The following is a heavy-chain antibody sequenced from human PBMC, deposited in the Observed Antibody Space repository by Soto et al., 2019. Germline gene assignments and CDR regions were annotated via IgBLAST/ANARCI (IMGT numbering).Heavy chain of an antibody. V-gene: IGHV4-59*01. CDR3: ARARKATYVTGGFDS. CDR2: SSYGGIT. D-gene: IGHD2-8*02. J-gene: IGHJ4*02. CDR1: GGSISDYY. Sequence: QVQLQESGPGLVKPSETLSLTCSVSGGSISDYYWSWIQQSPEKGLENIAYSSYGGITNLNGPFNGRVTMSIDTSKNQFYLKAISLTAADTSDYDCARARKATYVTGGFDSWGQGTLVTVSS.